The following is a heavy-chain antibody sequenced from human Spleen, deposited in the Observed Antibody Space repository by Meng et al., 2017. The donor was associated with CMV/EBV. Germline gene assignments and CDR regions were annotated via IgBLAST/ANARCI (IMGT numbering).Heavy chain of an antibody. Sequence: GGSRRLACAASGFTFSSYWMHWVRQAPGKGLVWVSRINSDGSSTSYADSVKGRFTISRDNSKNTLYLQMNSLRAEDTAVYYCAPSTVVNVGGYWGRGSLVTVSS. D-gene: IGHD4-23*01. V-gene: IGHV3-74*01. J-gene: IGHJ4*02. CDR3: APSTVVNVGGY. CDR2: INSDGSST. CDR1: GFTFSSYW.